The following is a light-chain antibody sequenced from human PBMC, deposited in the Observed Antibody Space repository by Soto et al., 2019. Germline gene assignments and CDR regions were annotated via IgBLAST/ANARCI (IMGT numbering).Light chain of an antibody. CDR1: QSVSSSY. V-gene: IGKV3-20*01. CDR2: GAS. CDR3: QQYGSSPT. Sequence: EIVLTQSPGTLSLSPGERATLSCRASQSVSSSYLAWYQQKPGQAPRLLIYGASSRATVIPDRFSGSGSGTDFTLTISRLEPEDFAVYYYQQYGSSPTFGQGTKVDIK. J-gene: IGKJ1*01.